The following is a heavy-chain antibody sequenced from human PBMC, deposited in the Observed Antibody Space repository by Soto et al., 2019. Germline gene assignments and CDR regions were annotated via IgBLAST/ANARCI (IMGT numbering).Heavy chain of an antibody. D-gene: IGHD3-22*01. V-gene: IGHV3-23*01. J-gene: IGHJ4*02. CDR2: VSVIGGTT. Sequence: GGSLRLSCAASGFMFNNYAVSWVRQAPGKGLEWVSTVSVIGGTTYYADSLKGRFTISRDNSKKTVYLQVNRLRADDTAIYYCAKGFYYYDTSGYRLFDYWGQGTLVTVSS. CDR1: GFMFNNYA. CDR3: AKGFYYYDTSGYRLFDY.